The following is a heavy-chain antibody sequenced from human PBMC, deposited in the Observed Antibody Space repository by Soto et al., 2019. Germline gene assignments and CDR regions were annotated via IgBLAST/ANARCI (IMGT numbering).Heavy chain of an antibody. J-gene: IGHJ4*02. Sequence: GESLKISCKGSGYTFTDYWIGWVRQMPGKGLEWMGIIYPGDPDTRYSPSFQGQVTISADKSISTAYLQWSSLKASDTAMYYCARHGPYYDFWSGYYTNFDYWGQGTRVTVSS. V-gene: IGHV5-51*01. CDR3: ARHGPYYDFWSGYYTNFDY. CDR2: IYPGDPDT. CDR1: GYTFTDYW. D-gene: IGHD3-3*01.